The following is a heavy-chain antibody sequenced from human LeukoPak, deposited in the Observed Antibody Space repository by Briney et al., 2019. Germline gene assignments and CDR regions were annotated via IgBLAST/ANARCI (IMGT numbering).Heavy chain of an antibody. J-gene: IGHJ4*02. D-gene: IGHD3-3*01. V-gene: IGHV1-18*01. CDR1: GGTFSSYA. CDR2: ISAYNGNT. Sequence: ASVKVSCKASGGTFSSYAISWVRQAPGRGLEWMGWISAYNGNTNYAQKLQGRVTMTTDTSTSTAYMELRSLRSDDTAVYYCARATEIRFLEWSPFDYWGQGTLVTVSS. CDR3: ARATEIRFLEWSPFDY.